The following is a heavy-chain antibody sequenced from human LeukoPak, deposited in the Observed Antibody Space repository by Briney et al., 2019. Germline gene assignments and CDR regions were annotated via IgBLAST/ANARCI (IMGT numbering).Heavy chain of an antibody. CDR2: INHSGST. Sequence: SETLSLTCAVYGGSFSGYYWSWIRQPPGKGLEWIGEINHSGSTNYNPSLKSRVTISVDTSKNQFSLKLSSVTAADTAVYYCARLPGEGYCTNGVCYVDYWGQGTLVTVSS. D-gene: IGHD2-8*01. CDR1: GGSFSGYY. J-gene: IGHJ4*02. CDR3: ARLPGEGYCTNGVCYVDY. V-gene: IGHV4-34*01.